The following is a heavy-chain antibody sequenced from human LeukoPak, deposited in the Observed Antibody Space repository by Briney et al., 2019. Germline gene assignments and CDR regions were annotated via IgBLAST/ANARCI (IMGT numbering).Heavy chain of an antibody. CDR3: ARTSEVGADY. J-gene: IGHJ4*02. Sequence: SETLSLTCTVSGGSISSSSYYWGWIRQPPGKGLEWIGSIYYSGGTYYNPSLKSRVTISVDTSKNQFSLKLSSVTAADTAVYYCARTSEVGADYWGQGTLVTVSS. V-gene: IGHV4-39*01. D-gene: IGHD1-26*01. CDR2: IYYSGGT. CDR1: GGSISSSSYY.